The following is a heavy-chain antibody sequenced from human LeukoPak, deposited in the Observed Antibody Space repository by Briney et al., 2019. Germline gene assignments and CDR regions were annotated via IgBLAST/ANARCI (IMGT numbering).Heavy chain of an antibody. CDR2: ISWNSGSI. J-gene: IGHJ4*02. CDR1: GFTFDDYA. Sequence: GGSLRLSCAASGFTFDDYATHWVRQAPGKGLDWVSGISWNSGSIGYADSVKGRFTISRDNAKNSLYLQMNSLRAEDTALYYCAKDYYYDSSGLFDYWGQGTLVTVSS. CDR3: AKDYYYDSSGLFDY. V-gene: IGHV3-9*01. D-gene: IGHD3-22*01.